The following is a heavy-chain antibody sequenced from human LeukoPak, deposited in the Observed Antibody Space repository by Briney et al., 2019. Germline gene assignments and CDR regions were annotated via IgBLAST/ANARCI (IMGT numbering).Heavy chain of an antibody. J-gene: IGHJ4*02. V-gene: IGHV4-34*01. CDR3: ARGLVGAYYFDY. Sequence: PSETLSLTCAVYGGSFSSYYWSWIRQPPGKGLEWIGEINHSGSTNYNPSLKSRVTISVDTSKNEFSLKLSSVTAADTAVYYCARGLVGAYYFDYWGQGTLVTVSS. CDR2: INHSGST. CDR1: GGSFSSYY. D-gene: IGHD1-26*01.